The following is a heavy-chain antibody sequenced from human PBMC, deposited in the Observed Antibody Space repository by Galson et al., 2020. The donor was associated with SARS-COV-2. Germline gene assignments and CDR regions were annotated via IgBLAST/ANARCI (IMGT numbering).Heavy chain of an antibody. CDR3: ARDPAPLYGDNYYYGMDV. V-gene: IGHV4-59*01. Sequence: ETSETLSLTCSVSDVSMTSYYWSWIRQPPGKGLEWIGYISYSGSTNYNPSLRSRVTILVDMSRNQFSLTLSSVTAADTAIYYCARDPAPLYGDNYYYGMDVWGRGTTVTVAS. D-gene: IGHD4-17*01. CDR2: ISYSGST. J-gene: IGHJ6*02. CDR1: DVSMTSYY.